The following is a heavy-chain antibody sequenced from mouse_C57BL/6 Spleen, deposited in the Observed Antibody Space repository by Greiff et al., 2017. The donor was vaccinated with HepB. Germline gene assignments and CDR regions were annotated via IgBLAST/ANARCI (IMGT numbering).Heavy chain of an antibody. J-gene: IGHJ3*01. D-gene: IGHD1-1*01. CDR1: GYSFTGYY. CDR2: IYPYNGVS. CDR3: ARDYGSTLFAY. V-gene: IGHV1-31*01. Sequence: VHVKQSGPELVKPGASVKISCKASGYSFTGYYMHWVKQSHGNILDWIGYIYPYNGVSSYNQKFKGKATLTVDTSSSTAYMELRSLTSEDSAVYYCARDYGSTLFAYWGQGTLVTVSA.